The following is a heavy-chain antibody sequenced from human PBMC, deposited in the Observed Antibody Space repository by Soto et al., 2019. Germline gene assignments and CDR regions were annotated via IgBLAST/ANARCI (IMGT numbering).Heavy chain of an antibody. CDR1: GFTFSSYA. CDR2: ISGSGGST. D-gene: IGHD1-26*01. J-gene: IGHJ4*02. CDR3: ARRGSGSYYDD. Sequence: EVQLLESGGGLVQPGGSLRLSCAASGFTFSSYAMRWVRQAPGKGLEWVSAISGSGGSTYYADSVKGRFTISRDNSRHTLYRQMNSLRAEDTAVYYCARRGSGSYYDDGGQGTLVTVSS. V-gene: IGHV3-23*01.